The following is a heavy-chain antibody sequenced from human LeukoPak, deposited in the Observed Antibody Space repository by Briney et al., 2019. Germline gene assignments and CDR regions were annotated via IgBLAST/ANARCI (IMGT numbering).Heavy chain of an antibody. J-gene: IGHJ4*02. D-gene: IGHD3-16*01. CDR3: AASSGVTLGRF. CDR1: GGSIGSGTHY. CDR2: IYHTGIT. V-gene: IGHV4-31*03. Sequence: SQTLSLTCTVSGGSIGSGTHYYNWIRQHPGKGLEWIGYIYHTGITSYNPSLKSRVTMSVDTSMNQVFLKLSSLTAADTAVYYCAASSGVTLGRFWGQGTLVSDSS.